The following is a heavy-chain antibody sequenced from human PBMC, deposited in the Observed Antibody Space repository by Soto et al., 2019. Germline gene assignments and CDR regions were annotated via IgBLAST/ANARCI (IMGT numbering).Heavy chain of an antibody. D-gene: IGHD3-10*01. J-gene: IGHJ6*02. Sequence: SVKVSCKASGGTFSSYAISWVRQAPGQGLEWMGGIIPIFGTANYAQKFQGRVTITADESTSTAYMELSSLRSEDTAVYYCASVITLVRGYYYYGMDVSGQGTSVTV. V-gene: IGHV1-69*13. CDR1: GGTFSSYA. CDR3: ASVITLVRGYYYYGMDV. CDR2: IIPIFGTA.